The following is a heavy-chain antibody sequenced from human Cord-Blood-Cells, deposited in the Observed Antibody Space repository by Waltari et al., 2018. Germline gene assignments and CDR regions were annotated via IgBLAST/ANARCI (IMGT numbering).Heavy chain of an antibody. CDR2: NSGNT. Sequence: NSGNTGYAQKFQGRVTITRNTSISTAYMELSSLRSEDTAVYYCARVCPGVLVVAASNWFDPWGQGTLVTVSS. V-gene: IGHV1-8*03. CDR3: ARVCPGVLVVAASNWFDP. J-gene: IGHJ5*02. D-gene: IGHD2-15*01.